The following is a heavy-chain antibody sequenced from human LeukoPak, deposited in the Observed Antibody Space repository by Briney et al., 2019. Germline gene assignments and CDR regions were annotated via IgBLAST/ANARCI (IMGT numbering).Heavy chain of an antibody. V-gene: IGHV1-46*01. CDR2: INPTGGST. Sequence: ASVKVSCKASGYTFPSYFMHWVRQAPGQGLEWMGIINPTGGSTTYAQKFQGRVTMTRDTSTSTVYMELSSLRSDDTAVYYCARVRGSQYGDYSPYYYYYGMDVWGQGTTVTVSS. CDR3: ARVRGSQYGDYSPYYYYYGMDV. D-gene: IGHD4-17*01. J-gene: IGHJ6*02. CDR1: GYTFPSYF.